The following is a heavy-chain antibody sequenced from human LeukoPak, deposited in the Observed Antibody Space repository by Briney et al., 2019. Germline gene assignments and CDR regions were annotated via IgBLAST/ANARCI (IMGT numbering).Heavy chain of an antibody. CDR3: ARGLLYYDILTGYFDY. V-gene: IGHV3-30*04. CDR2: ISNDGSNK. J-gene: IGHJ4*02. D-gene: IGHD3-9*01. CDR1: GFTFSNYA. Sequence: GGSLRLSCAASGFTFSNYAMHWVRRAPGRGLEWVAVISNDGSNKYYADSVKGRLTISRDNSKNTLYLQMNSLRAEGTAVYYCARGLLYYDILTGYFDYWGEGTLVTVSS.